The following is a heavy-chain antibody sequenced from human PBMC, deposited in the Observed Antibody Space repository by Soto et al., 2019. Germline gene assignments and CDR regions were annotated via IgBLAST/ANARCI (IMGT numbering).Heavy chain of an antibody. CDR2: INPNSGGT. CDR1: GYTFTGYY. Sequence: GSSLKVSCKASGYTFTGYYMHWVRQAPGQGLEWMGWINPNSGGTNYAQKFKGWVTMTRATSISTAYMELSRLRSDDTAVYYCAREGGDNVVPAAIADLYYHYYYLDFWGKRTTVIVSS. V-gene: IGHV1-2*04. J-gene: IGHJ6*03. CDR3: AREGGDNVVPAAIADLYYHYYYLDF. D-gene: IGHD2-2*01.